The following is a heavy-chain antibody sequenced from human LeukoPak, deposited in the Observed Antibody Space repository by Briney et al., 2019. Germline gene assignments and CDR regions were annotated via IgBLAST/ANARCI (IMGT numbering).Heavy chain of an antibody. CDR1: GFTFNNYA. CDR3: GLAAYYYDSSGSDDAFDI. J-gene: IGHJ3*02. V-gene: IGHV3-64D*08. Sequence: PGGSLRLSCSAPGFTFNNYAMNWVRQAPGKGLEYVSAISSNGGSTYYADSVKDRCTISRDNSKNTLYLQMSSLRAEDTAVYYCGLAAYYYDSSGSDDAFDIWGQGTMVIVSS. CDR2: ISSNGGST. D-gene: IGHD3-22*01.